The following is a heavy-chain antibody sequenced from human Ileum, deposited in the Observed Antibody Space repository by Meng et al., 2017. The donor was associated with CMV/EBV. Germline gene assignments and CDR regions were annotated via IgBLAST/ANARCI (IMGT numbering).Heavy chain of an antibody. D-gene: IGHD3-10*01. V-gene: IGHV3-23*01. Sequence: GESLKISCAASGFIFSNFWMHWVRHAPGKGLEWVSTIPTYGDSTYYADFVKGRFTISRDNSKDTLYLEMTSLRAEDTALYYCAARVGPSGSYYFDSWGQGSLVTVSS. J-gene: IGHJ4*02. CDR3: AARVGPSGSYYFDS. CDR2: IPTYGDST. CDR1: GFIFSNFW.